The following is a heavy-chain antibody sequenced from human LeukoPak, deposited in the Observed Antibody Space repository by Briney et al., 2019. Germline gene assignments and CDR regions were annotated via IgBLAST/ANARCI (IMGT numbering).Heavy chain of an antibody. V-gene: IGHV3-48*04. CDR3: ARDIHTVTSGREY. D-gene: IGHD4-17*01. CDR2: ISSSGTTI. J-gene: IGHJ4*02. Sequence: GGSLRLSCAASGFTFSSYAMSWVRQAPGKGLERVSYISSSGTTIYYADSVKGRFTISRDNAKNSLFLQMNSLRAEDTAVYYCARDIHTVTSGREYWGQGSLVTVSS. CDR1: GFTFSSYA.